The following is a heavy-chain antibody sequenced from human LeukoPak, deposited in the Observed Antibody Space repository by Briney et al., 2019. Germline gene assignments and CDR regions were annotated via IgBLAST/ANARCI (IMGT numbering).Heavy chain of an antibody. CDR3: AKGSSGNYYY. CDR2: VTESGGIT. CDR1: GFTFSSDT. J-gene: IGHJ4*02. Sequence: GGSPRLSCVASGFTFSSDTMTWVRQAPGKALEWVSSVTESGGITSYADSVKGRFTISRDNSKNTLYLQMNSLRADDTATYYCAKGSSGNYYYWGQGTLVTVSS. V-gene: IGHV3-23*01. D-gene: IGHD3-10*01.